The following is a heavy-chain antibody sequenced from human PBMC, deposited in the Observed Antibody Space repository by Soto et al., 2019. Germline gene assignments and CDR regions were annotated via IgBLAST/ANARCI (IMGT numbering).Heavy chain of an antibody. CDR3: ARRALPQCINGVCYKDGFWDY. CDR2: IYYSGTT. V-gene: IGHV4-31*03. CDR1: GGSVSSGGYY. D-gene: IGHD2-8*01. J-gene: IGHJ4*02. Sequence: PSEPLSHTCSVSGGSVSSGGYYWSRNRQHPGTGLEWIGYIYYSGTTYFNPSLKSRASISLDTSKNEFSLKLTSVTAADTAVYYCARRALPQCINGVCYKDGFWDYWGQGALVTVSS.